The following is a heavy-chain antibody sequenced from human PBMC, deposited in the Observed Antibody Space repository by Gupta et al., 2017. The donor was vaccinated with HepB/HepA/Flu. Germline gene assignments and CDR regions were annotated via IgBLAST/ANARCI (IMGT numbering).Heavy chain of an antibody. J-gene: IGHJ4*02. V-gene: IGHV3-23*01. D-gene: IGHD3-16*01. CDR3: AKSALGIRYYFDY. Sequence: EVQILESGGGLVQPGGSLRLSCAVSGFTFRNYAMTWVRQAPGKGLEWVSGISNGGGSAYHADSVKGRFVISRDNSKNTLYLQLNSLRAEDTAVYYCAKSALGIRYYFDYWGQGTLVTVSS. CDR2: ISNGGGSA. CDR1: GFTFRNYA.